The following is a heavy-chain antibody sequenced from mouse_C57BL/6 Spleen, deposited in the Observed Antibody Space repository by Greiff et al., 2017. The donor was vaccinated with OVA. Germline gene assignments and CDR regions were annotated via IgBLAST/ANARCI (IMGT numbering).Heavy chain of an antibody. CDR2: IYPGDGDT. J-gene: IGHJ2*01. Sequence: QVQLQQSGPELVKPGASVKISCKASGYAFSSSWMNWVKQRPGKGLEWIGRIYPGDGDTNYNGKFKGKATLTADKSSSTAYMQLSSLTSEDSAVYCCAREGGYPYYFDYWGQGTTLTVSS. CDR1: GYAFSSSW. V-gene: IGHV1-82*01. D-gene: IGHD2-2*01. CDR3: AREGGYPYYFDY.